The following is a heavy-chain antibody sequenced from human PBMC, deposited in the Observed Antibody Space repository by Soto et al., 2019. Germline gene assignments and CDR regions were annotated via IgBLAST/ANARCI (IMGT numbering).Heavy chain of an antibody. V-gene: IGHV4-34*01. CDR3: ARGQNFGSDSGVVDF. Sequence: QVQLQQWGAGLLKSSETLSLTCAVYGGSFGTYYWLWIRQPPGKGLEWIGEINQSGRTNNSPSLKSRVTVSIDTAKDHSSLKLSSVTAADAAVYYCARGQNFGSDSGVVDFWGQGTMVTVSS. D-gene: IGHD2-15*01. CDR2: INQSGRT. J-gene: IGHJ3*01. CDR1: GGSFGTYY.